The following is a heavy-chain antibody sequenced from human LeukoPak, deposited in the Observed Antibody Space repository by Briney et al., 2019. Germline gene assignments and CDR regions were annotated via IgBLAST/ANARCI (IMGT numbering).Heavy chain of an antibody. CDR3: ARGPPLFDP. CDR1: GFTFSDYT. Sequence: GGSLRLSCAASGFTFSDYTMNWVRQAPGKGLEWISYIDISSSSTYYADSVKGRFTISRDNVKNSLYLQMSSLRAEDTALYYCARGPPLFDPWGQGTLVTVSP. V-gene: IGHV3-48*01. CDR2: IDISSSST. J-gene: IGHJ5*02.